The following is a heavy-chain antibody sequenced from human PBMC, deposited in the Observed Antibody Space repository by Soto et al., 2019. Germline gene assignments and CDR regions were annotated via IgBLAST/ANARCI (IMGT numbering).Heavy chain of an antibody. CDR2: ISAYNGNT. CDR3: GRLVELSYGRDV. V-gene: IGHV1-18*01. Sequence: ASVKVSCKASGYIFTSYGISWVRQAPGQGLEWIGWISAYNGNTNYAQKLQGRVTMSTDTSTTTAYLELRSLRFDDTAAYYCGRLVELSYGRDVWGQGTRVTVSS. D-gene: IGHD2-21*01. CDR1: GYIFTSYG. J-gene: IGHJ6*02.